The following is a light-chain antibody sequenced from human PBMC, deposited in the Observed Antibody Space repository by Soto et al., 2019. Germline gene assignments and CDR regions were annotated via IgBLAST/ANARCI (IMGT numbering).Light chain of an antibody. CDR1: QSINDY. V-gene: IGKV1-39*01. CDR2: ASS. Sequence: DIQMTQSPSSLSASVGDRVTITCRASQSINDYLNWYQQKPGKAPNLLIYASSILQSGVPSRFSGSGSGTDFTLTISSLQPEDFATYYCQQRRGTSLPFGGGTKVEIK. CDR3: QQRRGTSLP. J-gene: IGKJ4*01.